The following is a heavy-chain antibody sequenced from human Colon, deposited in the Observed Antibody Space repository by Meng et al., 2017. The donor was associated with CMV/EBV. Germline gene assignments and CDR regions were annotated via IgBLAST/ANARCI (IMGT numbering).Heavy chain of an antibody. CDR3: AREWELRASHYGMDV. J-gene: IGHJ6*02. V-gene: IGHV3-74*01. CDR1: GFTLSSYW. D-gene: IGHD1-26*01. Sequence: GESLKISCVASGFTLSSYWMHWVRQDPGKGLVWVSRIDSDGRTTGYADSVKGRFTISRDNAKSTLYLQMNNLRAEDTAVYYCAREWELRASHYGMDVWGQGITVTVSS. CDR2: IDSDGRTT.